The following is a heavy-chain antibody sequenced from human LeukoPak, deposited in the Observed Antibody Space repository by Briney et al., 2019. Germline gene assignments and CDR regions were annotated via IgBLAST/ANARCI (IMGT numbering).Heavy chain of an antibody. D-gene: IGHD3-16*01. CDR3: VREEEGGTFDY. CDR2: IYPSGGST. CDR1: GYTFTSYL. J-gene: IGHJ4*02. V-gene: IGHV1-46*01. Sequence: ASVKVSCKASGYTFTSYLIHWVRQAPGQGLQWMRIIYPSGGSTSYTQKFQGRVTMTRDTSTSTVYMELGSLRSEDTAVYYCVREEEGGTFDYWGQGTLVTVSS.